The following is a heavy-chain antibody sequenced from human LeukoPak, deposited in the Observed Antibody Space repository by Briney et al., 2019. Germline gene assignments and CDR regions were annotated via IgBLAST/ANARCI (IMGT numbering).Heavy chain of an antibody. V-gene: IGHV4-61*02. Sequence: SQTLSLTCTVSGGSISSGSYYWSWIRQPAGKGLEWIGRIYTSGSTNYNPFLKSRVTISVDTSKNQFSLKLSSVTAADTAVYYCARGYSSSWDYYYYMDVWGKGTTVTVSS. CDR1: GGSISSGSYY. J-gene: IGHJ6*03. CDR3: ARGYSSSWDYYYYMDV. CDR2: IYTSGST. D-gene: IGHD6-6*01.